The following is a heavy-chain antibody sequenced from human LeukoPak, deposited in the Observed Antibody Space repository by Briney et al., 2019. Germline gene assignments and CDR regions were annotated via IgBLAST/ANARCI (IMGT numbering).Heavy chain of an antibody. CDR2: FYYSGST. Sequence: SETLSLTCTVSGGSASSYSWSWIRQPPGKGLEWIGYFYYSGSTNYNPSLKSRFTISVDTSKSQCSLNLTSVTASDTAVYYCARTRSQAISAQYLDYWGQGTLVTVSS. D-gene: IGHD2-2*02. V-gene: IGHV4-59*08. CDR1: GGSASSYS. J-gene: IGHJ4*02. CDR3: ARTRSQAISAQYLDY.